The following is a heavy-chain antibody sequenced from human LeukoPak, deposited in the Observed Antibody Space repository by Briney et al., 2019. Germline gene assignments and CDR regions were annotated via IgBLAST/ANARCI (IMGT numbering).Heavy chain of an antibody. Sequence: GGSLRLSCAASGFTFSRSAINWVCQAPGRGLEWVSSFSASDGTTYYADSVKGRFTISRDNSKNTLSVQMNSLRAEDTAVYYCAKANYSGSYYFDSWGQGTPVTVSS. CDR1: GFTFSRSA. V-gene: IGHV3-23*01. CDR2: FSASDGTT. J-gene: IGHJ4*02. CDR3: AKANYSGSYYFDS. D-gene: IGHD1-26*01.